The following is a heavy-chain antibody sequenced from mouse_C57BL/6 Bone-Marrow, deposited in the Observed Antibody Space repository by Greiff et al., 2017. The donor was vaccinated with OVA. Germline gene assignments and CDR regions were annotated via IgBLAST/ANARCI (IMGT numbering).Heavy chain of an antibody. V-gene: IGHV1-82*01. J-gene: IGHJ2*01. CDR1: GYAFSSSW. D-gene: IGHD3-2*02. CDR3: ARSSSGKDYLDY. Sequence: VQLQQSGPELVKPGASVKISCKASGYAFSSSWMNWVKQRPGKGLEWIGRIYPGDGDTNYNGKFKGKATLTADKSSSTAYMQLSSLTSEDSAVYCCARSSSGKDYLDYWGQGTTLTVSS. CDR2: IYPGDGDT.